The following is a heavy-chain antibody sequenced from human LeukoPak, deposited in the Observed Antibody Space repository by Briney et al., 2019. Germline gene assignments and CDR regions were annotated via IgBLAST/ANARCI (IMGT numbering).Heavy chain of an antibody. Sequence: GESLKISCKGSGYSFTSYWIGWVRQVTSKGLDWMGIIYPVDSDTRYSPSFQGQVTLSADKSISTAYLLWSSLKASDTAMYYCARQNTAMSYFDYWGQGTLVTVSS. V-gene: IGHV5-51*01. J-gene: IGHJ4*02. CDR2: IYPVDSDT. D-gene: IGHD5-18*01. CDR3: ARQNTAMSYFDY. CDR1: GYSFTSYW.